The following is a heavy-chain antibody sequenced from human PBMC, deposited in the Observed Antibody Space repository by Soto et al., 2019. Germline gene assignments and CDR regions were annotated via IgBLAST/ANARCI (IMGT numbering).Heavy chain of an antibody. CDR3: ARDMRPPYCSGGSCYPFDY. D-gene: IGHD2-15*01. CDR1: GGTFSSYT. Sequence: GASVKVSCKASGGTFSSYTISWVRQAPGQGLEWMGRIIPILGIANYAQKFQGRVTITADKSTSTAYMELSSLRSEDTAVYYCARDMRPPYCSGGSCYPFDYWGQGTLVTVSS. V-gene: IGHV1-69*04. CDR2: IIPILGIA. J-gene: IGHJ4*02.